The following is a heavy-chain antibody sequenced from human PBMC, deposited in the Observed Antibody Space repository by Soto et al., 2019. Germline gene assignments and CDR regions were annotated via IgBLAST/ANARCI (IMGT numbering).Heavy chain of an antibody. Sequence: SGPTLVNPTQALTLTCTFSGFSLSTNGVGVGWIRQPPGKALEWLALIFWDENKRYSPSLKSRLTVTKDTSKNQVVLTMTNMDPVDTARYYCVRRFRSGNDYGMDVWG. CDR2: IFWDENK. V-gene: IGHV2-5*02. J-gene: IGHJ6*02. D-gene: IGHD3-10*01. CDR3: VRRFRSGNDYGMDV. CDR1: GFSLSTNGVG.